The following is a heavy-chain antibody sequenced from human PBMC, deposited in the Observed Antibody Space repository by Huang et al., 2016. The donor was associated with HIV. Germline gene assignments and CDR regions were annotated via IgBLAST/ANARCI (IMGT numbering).Heavy chain of an antibody. J-gene: IGHJ5*02. D-gene: IGHD3-3*01. CDR1: GFSLSTSGVG. CDR3: AHSLPTYTICGVDKDNWFDP. Sequence: QITLKESGPTLVKPTQTLTLTCTFSGFSLSTSGVGVGWIRQPPGKSLEWLARIYWNDDKRYSPSLKSRLTITKETAKKQVVLTMTNVDPVDTATYYCAHSLPTYTICGVDKDNWFDPWGQGTLVTVSS. V-gene: IGHV2-5*01. CDR2: IYWNDDK.